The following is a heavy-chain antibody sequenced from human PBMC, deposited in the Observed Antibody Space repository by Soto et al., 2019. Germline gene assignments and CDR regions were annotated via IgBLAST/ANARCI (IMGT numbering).Heavy chain of an antibody. Sequence: EVQLVESGGGLVQPGGSLRLSCAASGFSFSTYTMNWVRQALGKALEWISWISSSGGAIYYADSVKGRFTIYRDNAQQSLYLQMNSLRDEDTAVYYCARVKFTYYYGMDVWGQGTTVTVSS. CDR2: ISSSGGAI. J-gene: IGHJ6*02. D-gene: IGHD3-16*01. CDR1: GFSFSTYT. CDR3: ARVKFTYYYGMDV. V-gene: IGHV3-48*02.